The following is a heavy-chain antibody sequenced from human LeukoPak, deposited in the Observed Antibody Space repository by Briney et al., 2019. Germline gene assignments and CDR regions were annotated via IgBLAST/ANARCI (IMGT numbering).Heavy chain of an antibody. CDR2: IIPILGIT. Sequence: SVKVSCKASGGTFSSYAISWVRQAPGQGLEWMGRIIPILGITDYAQKFQGRVTITADKSTSTAYMELSSLRSEDTAVYFCARGPSTGLFDYWGQGALVTVSS. CDR1: GGTFSSYA. J-gene: IGHJ4*02. V-gene: IGHV1-69*04. CDR3: ARGPSTGLFDY. D-gene: IGHD1-1*01.